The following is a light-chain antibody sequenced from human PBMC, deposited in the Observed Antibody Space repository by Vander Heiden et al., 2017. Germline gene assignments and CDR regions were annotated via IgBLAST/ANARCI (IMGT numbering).Light chain of an antibody. V-gene: IGLV2-14*03. CDR1: RSDVGGYNY. J-gene: IGLJ2*01. CDR2: DVT. CDR3: SSYTSSSTRV. Sequence: QSALTQPASVSASPGQSTTISCTGTRSDVGGYNYVSWYQQHPGKAPKLMIYDVTNRPSGVSNRFSGSKSGNTASLTISGLQAEDEADYYCSSYTSSSTRVFGGGTKLTVL.